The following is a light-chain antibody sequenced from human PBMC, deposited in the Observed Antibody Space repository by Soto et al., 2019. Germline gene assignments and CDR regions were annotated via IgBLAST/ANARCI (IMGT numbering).Light chain of an antibody. J-gene: IGKJ1*01. CDR1: QRINNN. CDR3: QQYNTWPRT. CDR2: GAF. V-gene: IGKV3-15*01. Sequence: EIVMTQSPATLSVSPGERATLSCRASQRINNNLAWYQQKPGQAPRLIIYGAFDRATNISARFSGSGSGTELPLTLSIRRSEDFAIYYCQQYNTWPRTFGQGTRVDI.